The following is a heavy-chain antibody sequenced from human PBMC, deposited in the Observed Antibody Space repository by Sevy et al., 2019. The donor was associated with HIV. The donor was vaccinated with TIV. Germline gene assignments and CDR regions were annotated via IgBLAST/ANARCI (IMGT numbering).Heavy chain of an antibody. D-gene: IGHD5-18*01. Sequence: GGSLRLSCAASGFTVNSNYMTWVRQAPGKGLEGVAVIHSDDTTYHADSVKDRFTISRDNFKNTRNRHMSSLRAEDTAVYYCARGKSGYGYALDYWGQGTLVTVSS. CDR3: ARGKSGYGYALDY. V-gene: IGHV3-66*01. J-gene: IGHJ4*02. CDR2: IHSDDTT. CDR1: GFTVNSNY.